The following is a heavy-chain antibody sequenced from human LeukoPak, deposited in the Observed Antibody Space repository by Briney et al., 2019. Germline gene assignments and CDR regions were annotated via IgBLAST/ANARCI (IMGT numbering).Heavy chain of an antibody. CDR1: GFTFSSYA. V-gene: IGHV3-23*01. CDR2: ISGSGGST. CDR3: AKVGSSSWYVRYNWFDP. J-gene: IGHJ5*02. Sequence: PGGSLRLSCEGSGFTFSSYAMSWVRQAPGKGLEWVSAISGSGGSTYYADSVKGRFTISRDNSKNTLYLQMNSLRAEDTAVYYCAKVGSSSWYVRYNWFDPWGQGTLVTVSS. D-gene: IGHD6-13*01.